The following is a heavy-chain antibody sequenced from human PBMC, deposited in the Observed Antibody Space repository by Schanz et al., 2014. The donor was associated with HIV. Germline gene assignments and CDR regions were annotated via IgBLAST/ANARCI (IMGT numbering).Heavy chain of an antibody. CDR1: GFTFTTYG. CDR3: AKSQKGASCCFPLDS. V-gene: IGHV3-30*18. CDR2: ISSDGSNK. D-gene: IGHD2-2*01. J-gene: IGHJ4*02. Sequence: QVQLVESGGALVQPGRFLRLSCAASGFTFTTYGMQWVRQAPGKGLEWVAVISSDGSNKYYADSVKGRFTISRDNSKNRVFLQMNSLRTGDTAVYYCAKSQKGASCCFPLDSWGQGTLVTVFS.